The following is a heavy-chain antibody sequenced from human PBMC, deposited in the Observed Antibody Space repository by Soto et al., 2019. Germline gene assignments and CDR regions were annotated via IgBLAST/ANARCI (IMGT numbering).Heavy chain of an antibody. CDR3: AKDDFTDRGDDYFDY. CDR2: IGASGDVT. J-gene: IGHJ4*02. V-gene: IGHV3-23*01. CDR1: GFSFTNFA. Sequence: GGSLRLSCAASGFSFTNFAMSWVRQAPGKGLEWVAGIGASGDVTWYADSVKGRLSISRDNSKNTLYLQLNSLRFEDTAVYYCAKDDFTDRGDDYFDYWGPGTLVTVSS. D-gene: IGHD2-21*02.